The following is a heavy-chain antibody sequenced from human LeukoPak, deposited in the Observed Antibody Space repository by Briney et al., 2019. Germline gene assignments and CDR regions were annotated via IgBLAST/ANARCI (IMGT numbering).Heavy chain of an antibody. CDR3: ARDLKYYYGSGSPPSHYYYYGMDV. D-gene: IGHD3-10*01. CDR1: GYTFTSYA. V-gene: IGHV1-3*01. J-gene: IGHJ6*02. Sequence: ASVKLSCKASGYTFTSYAMHWVRQAPGQRLEWMGWINAGNGNTKYSQKFQGRVTITRDTSASTAYMELSSLRSEDTAVYYCARDLKYYYGSGSPPSHYYYYGMDVWGQGTTVTVSS. CDR2: INAGNGNT.